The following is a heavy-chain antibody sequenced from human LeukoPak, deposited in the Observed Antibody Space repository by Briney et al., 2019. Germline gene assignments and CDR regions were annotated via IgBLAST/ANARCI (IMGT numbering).Heavy chain of an antibody. D-gene: IGHD6-13*01. CDR3: ARDAYSSSPDV. V-gene: IGHV3-21*01. Sequence: GGSLRLSCAAPGFTFDDYGMNWVRQAPGKGLEWVSSISSSSSYIYYADSVKGRFTISRDNAKNSLYLQMNSLRAEDTAVYYCARDAYSSSPDVWGKGTTVTVSS. J-gene: IGHJ6*04. CDR1: GFTFDDYG. CDR2: ISSSSSYI.